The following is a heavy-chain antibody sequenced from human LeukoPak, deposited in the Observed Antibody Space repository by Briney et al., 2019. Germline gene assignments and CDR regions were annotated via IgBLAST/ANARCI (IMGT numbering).Heavy chain of an antibody. J-gene: IGHJ5*02. V-gene: IGHV4-59*01. Sequence: PLETLSLTCTVSGGSLSIFYWRWIRQPPGKGLEWIGYIYYSGSTNNNPSLKRRVAISADTSKNQFSLKLSSVTAADTAVYYCARALAGGWFDPWGQGTLVTVSS. CDR1: GGSLSIFY. CDR3: ARALAGGWFDP. D-gene: IGHD7-27*01. CDR2: IYYSGST.